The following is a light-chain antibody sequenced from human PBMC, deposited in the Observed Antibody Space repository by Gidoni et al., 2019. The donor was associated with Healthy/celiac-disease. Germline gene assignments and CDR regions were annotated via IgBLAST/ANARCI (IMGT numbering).Light chain of an antibody. CDR3: QVWDSSSDHVV. Sequence: ITCGGNNIGSKSVHWYQQKPGQAPVLAIYYDSDRPSGIPERFSGSNSGNTATLTISRVEAGDEADYYCQVWDSSSDHVVFGGGTKLTVL. CDR1: NIGSKS. CDR2: YDS. V-gene: IGLV3-21*04. J-gene: IGLJ2*01.